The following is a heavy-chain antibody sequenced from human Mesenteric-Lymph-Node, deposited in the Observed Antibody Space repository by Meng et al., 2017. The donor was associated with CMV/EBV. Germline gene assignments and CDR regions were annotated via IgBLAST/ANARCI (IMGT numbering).Heavy chain of an antibody. D-gene: IGHD2-15*01. CDR1: GYTFTGHY. V-gene: IGHV1-2*02. CDR2: INPDSGAT. J-gene: IGHJ5*02. CDR3: AREDLRGTGKYSFDT. Sequence: ASVKVSCKPSGYTFTGHYMHWVRQAPGRGLEWMGWINPDSGATNYAQKFQGRVTMTRDTSTSTVYMELSSLISEDTAVYYCAREDLRGTGKYSFDTWGQGTLVTVSS.